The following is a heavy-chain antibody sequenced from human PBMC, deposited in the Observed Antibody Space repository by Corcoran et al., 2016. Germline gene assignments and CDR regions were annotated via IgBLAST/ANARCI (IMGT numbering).Heavy chain of an antibody. CDR3: AKDRGLWFGESSYYFDD. D-gene: IGHD3-10*01. CDR1: GFTFSSYG. CDR2: ISYDGSNK. V-gene: IGHV3-30*18. Sequence: QVQLVESGGGVVQPGRSLRLSCAASGFTFSSYGMHWVRQAPGKGLEWVAVISYDGSNKYYADSVKGRFTISRDNSKNTLYLQMNSLRAEDTAVYYCAKDRGLWFGESSYYFDDWGQGTLVTVSS. J-gene: IGHJ4*02.